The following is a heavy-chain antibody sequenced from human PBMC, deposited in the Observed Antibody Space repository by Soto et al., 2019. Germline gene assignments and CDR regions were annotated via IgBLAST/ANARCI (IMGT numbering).Heavy chain of an antibody. CDR3: RVTIFGRIIRDDC. CDR2: INHSGST. J-gene: IGHJ4*02. D-gene: IGHD3-3*01. Sequence: QVHLQQWGAGLLKTSETLSLTCAVYGGSLGGYYWSWIRQPPGQGLEWIGEINHSGSTNYNPSLKSRVTISVDTSKNQFSLRLSSVTDADTAVYYCRVTIFGRIIRDDCWGQGTLVTVAA. CDR1: GGSLGGYY. V-gene: IGHV4-34*01.